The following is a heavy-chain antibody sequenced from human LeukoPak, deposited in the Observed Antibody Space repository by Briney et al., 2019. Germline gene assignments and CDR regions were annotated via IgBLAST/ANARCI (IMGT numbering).Heavy chain of an antibody. V-gene: IGHV4-39*07. CDR1: RGSIDKSSYY. CDR2: IYQSGST. Sequence: PSETLSLTCTVSRGSIDKSSYYWGWIRQPPGKGLEWIGEIYQSGSTNYSPSLKSRVTISVDKSKNQFFLELNSVTAADTAVYYCASREKWLDPWGQGTLVTVSS. J-gene: IGHJ5*02. CDR3: ASREKWLDP.